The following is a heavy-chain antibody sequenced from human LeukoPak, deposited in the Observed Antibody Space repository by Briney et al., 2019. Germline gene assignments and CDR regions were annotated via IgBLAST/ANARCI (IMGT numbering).Heavy chain of an antibody. D-gene: IGHD2-2*01. V-gene: IGHV4-38-2*02. CDR3: AREWKDCSSTSCFGNNWFDP. CDR2: IYHSGST. Sequence: SETLSLTCNVSGYSISSGYYWGWIRQPPGKGLQWIGTIYHSGSTYYNPSLKSRVTISVDTSKNQFSLKLSSVTAADTAVYYCAREWKDCSSTSCFGNNWFDPWGQGTLVTVSS. CDR1: GYSISSGYY. J-gene: IGHJ5*02.